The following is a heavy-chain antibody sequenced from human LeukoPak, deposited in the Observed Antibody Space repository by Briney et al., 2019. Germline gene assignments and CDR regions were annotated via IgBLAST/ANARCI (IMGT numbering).Heavy chain of an antibody. CDR3: ARRDRRHFDY. V-gene: IGHV1-46*01. Sequence: ASVNVSCKASGYTFTSYYMHWVRQAPGQGLEWMGIINPSGGSTSYAQKFQGRVTITRDTSANTAYMELSSLRSEDTAVYYCARRDRRHFDYWGQGTLVTVSS. J-gene: IGHJ4*02. CDR2: INPSGGST. D-gene: IGHD3-22*01. CDR1: GYTFTSYY.